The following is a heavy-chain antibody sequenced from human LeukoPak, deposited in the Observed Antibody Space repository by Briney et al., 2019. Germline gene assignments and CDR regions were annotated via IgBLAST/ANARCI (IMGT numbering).Heavy chain of an antibody. J-gene: IGHJ5*02. CDR1: GGSISSYY. V-gene: IGHV4-59*01. CDR3: ARHGTSGTNLNWFDP. Sequence: SETLSLTCTVSGGSISSYYWSWIRQPPGKGLEWIGYIYYSGSTNYNPSLKSRVTISVDTSKNQFSLKLSSVTAADTAVYYCARHGTSGTNLNWFDPWGQGTLVTVSS. CDR2: IYYSGST. D-gene: IGHD1-1*01.